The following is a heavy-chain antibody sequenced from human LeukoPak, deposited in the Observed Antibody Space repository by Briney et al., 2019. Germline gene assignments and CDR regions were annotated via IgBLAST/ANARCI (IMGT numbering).Heavy chain of an antibody. CDR2: IIPIFGTA. CDR1: GGTCSSYA. J-gene: IGHJ3*02. V-gene: IGHV1-69*05. CDR3: VRGGGIWSGYSYDAFDI. Sequence: SVKVSRKASGGTCSSYAISWVRQAPGQGLEWMGGIIPIFGTANYAQKFQGRVTITTDESTSTAYMELSSLRSEDTAVYYCVRGGGIWSGYSYDAFDIWGQGTMVTVSS. D-gene: IGHD3-3*01.